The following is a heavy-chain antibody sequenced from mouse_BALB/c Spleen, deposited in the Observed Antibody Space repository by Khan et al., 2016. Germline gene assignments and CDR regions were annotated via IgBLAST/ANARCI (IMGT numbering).Heavy chain of an antibody. CDR1: DYSITSGYY. V-gene: IGHV3-6*02. D-gene: IGHD1-1*01. CDR3: AITTVVADY. CDR2: ISYDGSN. J-gene: IGHJ2*01. Sequence: EVQLQESGPGLVKPSQSLSLTCSATDYSITSGYYWNWIRQFPGNKLEWMGYISYDGSNNYNPSLKNRISITRDTSKNQFFLKLNSVTTEDTATYYCAITTVVADYWGQGTTLTVSS.